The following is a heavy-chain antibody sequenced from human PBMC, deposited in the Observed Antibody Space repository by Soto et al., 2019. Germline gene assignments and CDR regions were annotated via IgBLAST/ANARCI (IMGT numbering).Heavy chain of an antibody. J-gene: IGHJ4*02. CDR2: FSGSGGST. CDR3: AKDQLDYGVPDY. V-gene: IGHV3-23*01. CDR1: GFTFSSYA. Sequence: GGSLRLSCAASGFTFSSYAMSWVRQAPGKGLEWVSAFSGSGGSTYYADSVKGRFTISRDNSKNTLYLQMNSLRAEDTAVYYCAKDQLDYGVPDYWGQGTLVTVSS. D-gene: IGHD1-1*01.